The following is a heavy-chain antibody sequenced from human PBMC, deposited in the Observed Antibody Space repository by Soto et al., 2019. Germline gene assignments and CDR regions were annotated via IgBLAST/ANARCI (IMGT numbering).Heavy chain of an antibody. J-gene: IGHJ5*02. Sequence: QPGGSLRLSCAASGFIFSDYEINWVRQAPGKGLEWVSYISGSGLTIYYADSVKGRFTISRDNAKNSLYLQMNSLGVEDTAVYCCARGPYRNTYNWFDSWGQGTLVTVSS. CDR2: ISGSGLTI. CDR1: GFIFSDYE. CDR3: ARGPYRNTYNWFDS. D-gene: IGHD5-12*01. V-gene: IGHV3-48*03.